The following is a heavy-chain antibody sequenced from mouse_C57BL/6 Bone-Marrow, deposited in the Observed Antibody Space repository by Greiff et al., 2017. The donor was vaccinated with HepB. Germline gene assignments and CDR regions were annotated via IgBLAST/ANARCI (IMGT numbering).Heavy chain of an antibody. V-gene: IGHV14-4*01. Sequence: EVQLQQSGAELVRPGASVKLSCTASGFNIKDDYMHWVKQRPEQGLEWIGWIDPENGDTEYASKFQGKATITADTSSNTAHLQLSSLTSEDTAVYYCTTLMRTAQATWAFAYWGQGTLVTVSA. J-gene: IGHJ3*01. CDR2: IDPENGDT. D-gene: IGHD3-2*02. CDR1: GFNIKDDY. CDR3: TTLMRTAQATWAFAY.